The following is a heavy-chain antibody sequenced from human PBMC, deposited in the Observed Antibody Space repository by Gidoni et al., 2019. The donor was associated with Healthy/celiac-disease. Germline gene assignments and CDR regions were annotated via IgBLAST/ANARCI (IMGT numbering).Heavy chain of an antibody. CDR2: ISYDGSNK. CDR3: AKDLEPGPNKGDV. D-gene: IGHD2-2*01. J-gene: IGHJ6*02. V-gene: IGHV3-30*18. Sequence: QVQLVESGGGVVQPGRSLRLSCAASGFTFSSYGMHWVRQAPGKGLEWVAVISYDGSNKYYADSVKGRFTISRDNSKNTLYLQMNSLRAEDTAVYYCAKDLEPGPNKGDVWGQGTTVTVSS. CDR1: GFTFSSYG.